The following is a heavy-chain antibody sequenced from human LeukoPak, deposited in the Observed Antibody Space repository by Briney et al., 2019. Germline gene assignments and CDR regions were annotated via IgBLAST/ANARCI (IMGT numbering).Heavy chain of an antibody. V-gene: IGHV4-4*07. J-gene: IGHJ6*03. CDR2: IYSRVT. D-gene: IGHD5-12*01. CDR1: GGSISSYY. CDR3: ARVVYSGYDFRGAMDV. Sequence: PSETLSLTCTVSGGSISSYYLSWIRQPAGKGLEWIGRIYSRVTTYNPSLKSRVTMSADTSRNHVSLTLNSVTAADTAVYYRARVVYSGYDFRGAMDVWGKGTTVTVSS.